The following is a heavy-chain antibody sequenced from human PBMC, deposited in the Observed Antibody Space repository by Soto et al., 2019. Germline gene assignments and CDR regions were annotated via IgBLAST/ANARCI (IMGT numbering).Heavy chain of an antibody. D-gene: IGHD3-10*01. J-gene: IGHJ3*02. CDR3: VFGELLNSDAFDI. CDR1: GYTFTSYD. Sequence: QVQLVQSGAEVKKPGASVKVSCKASGYTFTSYDINWVRQATGQGLEWMGWMKPNSGNTGYAQKCQGRVTMTRNTSISTAYMELSSLRSEDTAVYYCVFGELLNSDAFDIWGQGTMVTVSS. V-gene: IGHV1-8*01. CDR2: MKPNSGNT.